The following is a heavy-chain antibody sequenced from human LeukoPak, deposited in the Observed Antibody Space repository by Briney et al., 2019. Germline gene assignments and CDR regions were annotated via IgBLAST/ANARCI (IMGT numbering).Heavy chain of an antibody. J-gene: IGHJ5*02. CDR3: AEGGGDSHNWFDP. CDR2: MNPNSGNT. Sequence: ASVKVSCKASGYTFTSYDINWVRQATGQGLEWMGWMNPNSGNTSYAQKFQGRVTMTRNTSISTAFMELSSLTSEDTAVYYCAEGGGDSHNWFDPWGQGTLVTVSS. D-gene: IGHD2-21*02. CDR1: GYTFTSYD. V-gene: IGHV1-8*01.